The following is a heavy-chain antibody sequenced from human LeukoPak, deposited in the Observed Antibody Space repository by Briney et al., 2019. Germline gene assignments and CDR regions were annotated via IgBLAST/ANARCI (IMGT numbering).Heavy chain of an antibody. D-gene: IGHD6-6*01. CDR3: ARGVGTSSSPYYYYYYMDV. V-gene: IGHV1-8*01. J-gene: IGHJ6*03. CDR1: GYTFTSYD. CDR2: MNPNSGNT. Sequence: ASVKVSCKASGYTFTSYDINWVRQATGQGLEWTGWMNPNSGNTGYAQKFQGRVTMTRNTSISTAYMELSSLRSEDTAVYYCARGVGTSSSPYYYYYYMDVWGKGTTVTVSS.